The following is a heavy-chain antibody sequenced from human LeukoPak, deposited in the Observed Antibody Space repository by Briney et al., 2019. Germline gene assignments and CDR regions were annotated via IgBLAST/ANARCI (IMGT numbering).Heavy chain of an antibody. D-gene: IGHD2-2*01. CDR3: ARFSSGCSTSSCYLTY. V-gene: IGHV4-59*11. CDR2: IHDTGST. Sequence: PSETLSLTRSVSGGSLSSHYWSWLRQPPGKGLELIGHIHDTGSTFYNPSLRGRVTISLDTSNNQFSLKLTSMTAADTAVYYCARFSSGCSTSSCYLTYWGQGTLVTVS. J-gene: IGHJ4*02. CDR1: GGSLSSHY.